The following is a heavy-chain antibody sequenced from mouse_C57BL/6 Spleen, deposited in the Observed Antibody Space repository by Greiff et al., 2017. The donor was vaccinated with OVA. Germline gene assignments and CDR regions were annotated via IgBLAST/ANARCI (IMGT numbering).Heavy chain of an antibody. CDR3: ARGYDYDGPWFAY. Sequence: EVQLQQSGPELVKPGASVKISCKASGYTFTDYYMNWVKQSHGKSLEWIGDINPNNGGTSYNQKFKGKATLTVDKSSSTAYMELRSLTSEDSAVYYCARGYDYDGPWFAYWGQGTLVTVSA. CDR1: GYTFTDYY. V-gene: IGHV1-26*01. CDR2: INPNNGGT. J-gene: IGHJ3*01. D-gene: IGHD2-4*01.